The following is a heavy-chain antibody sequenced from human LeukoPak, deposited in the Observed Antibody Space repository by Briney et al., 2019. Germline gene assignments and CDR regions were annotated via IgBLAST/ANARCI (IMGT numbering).Heavy chain of an antibody. D-gene: IGHD6-13*01. V-gene: IGHV3-21*01. CDR3: ARVQAAAGDSFDY. Sequence: PGGSLRLSCVASGFTFSRYWMNWVRQAPGKGLEWVSSISSSSSYIYYADSVKGRFTISRDNAKNSLYLQMNSLRAEDTAVYYCARVQAAAGDSFDYWGQGTLVTVSS. CDR2: ISSSSSYI. CDR1: GFTFSRYW. J-gene: IGHJ4*02.